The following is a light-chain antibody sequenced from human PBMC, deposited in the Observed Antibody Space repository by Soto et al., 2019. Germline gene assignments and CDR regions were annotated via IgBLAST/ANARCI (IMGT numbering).Light chain of an antibody. CDR2: DAS. CDR3: QQYNSYWGT. CDR1: QSISSW. Sequence: DIQMTQSPSTLSASVGDRVTITCRASQSISSWLAWYQQKPGKAPKLLIYDASSLGSGVPSRFSGSGSGTEFTLTISSLQPDDFATYYCQQYNSYWGTFGQGTKVDIK. V-gene: IGKV1-5*01. J-gene: IGKJ1*01.